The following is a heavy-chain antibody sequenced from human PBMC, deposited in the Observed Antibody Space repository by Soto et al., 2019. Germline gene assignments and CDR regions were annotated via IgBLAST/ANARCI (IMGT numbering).Heavy chain of an antibody. D-gene: IGHD6-6*01. V-gene: IGHV4-59*01. CDR3: ASHPPYSSSPYFDY. J-gene: IGHJ4*02. CDR1: GGSISSYY. CDR2: IYYSGST. Sequence: SETLSLTCTVSGGSISSYYWSWIRQPPGKGLEWIGYIYYSGSTNYNPSLKSRVTISVDTSKNQFSLKLSSVTAADTAVYYCASHPPYSSSPYFDYWGQGTLVTVSS.